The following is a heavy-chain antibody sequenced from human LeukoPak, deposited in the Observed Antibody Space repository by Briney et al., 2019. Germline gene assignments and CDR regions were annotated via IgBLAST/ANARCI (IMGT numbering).Heavy chain of an antibody. J-gene: IGHJ6*02. Sequence: PSLKVSSTASAGTFTTYTISWVRQAPGQRLEWMGRIIPILGIANYAQKFQGRVTITADKSTSTAYMELSSLRSEDTAVYYCARGAWFGEFSYGMDVWGQGTTVTVAS. CDR1: AGTFTTYT. V-gene: IGHV1-69*10. CDR2: IIPILGIA. CDR3: ARGAWFGEFSYGMDV. D-gene: IGHD3-10*01.